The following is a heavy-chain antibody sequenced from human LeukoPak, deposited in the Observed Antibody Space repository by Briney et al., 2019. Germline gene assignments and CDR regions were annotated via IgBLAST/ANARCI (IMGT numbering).Heavy chain of an antibody. Sequence: GGSLRLSCAGSRFNFSSYSMSWVRQAPGKGLDWVSAISGSGGSTYYADSVKGRFTISRDNSNNTLSLQMNSLRAEDTAIYYCAKYFCGGDCYYFDSWGQGTLVTVSS. CDR1: RFNFSSYS. CDR3: AKYFCGGDCYYFDS. D-gene: IGHD2-21*02. V-gene: IGHV3-23*01. CDR2: ISGSGGST. J-gene: IGHJ4*02.